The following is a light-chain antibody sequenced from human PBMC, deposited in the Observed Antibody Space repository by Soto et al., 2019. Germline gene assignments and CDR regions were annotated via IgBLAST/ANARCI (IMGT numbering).Light chain of an antibody. V-gene: IGLV2-14*01. J-gene: IGLJ1*01. Sequence: QSELTRPASVSGSLGQSITISGTGTSSDIGGYKYVSWYQQHPGKAPKLIIFEVSNRPSGVSDRFSGSNSGNTASLTISGLQAEDEADYYCSSYTSTRTYVFGTGTKVTVL. CDR1: SSDIGGYKY. CDR3: SSYTSTRTYV. CDR2: EVS.